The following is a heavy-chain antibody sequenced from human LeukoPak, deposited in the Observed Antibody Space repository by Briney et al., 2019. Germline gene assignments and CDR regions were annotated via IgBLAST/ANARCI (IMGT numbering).Heavy chain of an antibody. V-gene: IGHV4-39*01. D-gene: IGHD3-16*01. CDR2: IYYSGST. CDR1: GGSISSSSYY. J-gene: IGHJ6*03. CDR3: ARLVMSYFYYMDV. Sequence: PSETLSLTCTVSGGSISSSSYYWGWIRQPPGKGLEWIGSIYYSGSTYYNPSLKSRVTISVDTSKNQFSLKLSSVTAAETAVYYCARLVMSYFYYMDVWGRGTTVTVSS.